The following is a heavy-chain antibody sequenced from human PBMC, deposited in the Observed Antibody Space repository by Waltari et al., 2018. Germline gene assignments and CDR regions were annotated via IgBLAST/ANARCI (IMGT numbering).Heavy chain of an antibody. J-gene: IGHJ4*02. CDR3: ARWGVEGVSFDY. Sequence: QVQLQESGPGLVKPSGTLSLTCAVSGGSISSSNWWSWVRQPPGKGLELIGEIYHSGSPNYNPPLSGRVTIYVDKANTRFSLKLCPVSAAAPAVYSCARWGVEGVSFDYLGQGTLVTVSS. CDR1: GGSISSSNW. V-gene: IGHV4-4*02. CDR2: IYHSGSP. D-gene: IGHD3-16*01.